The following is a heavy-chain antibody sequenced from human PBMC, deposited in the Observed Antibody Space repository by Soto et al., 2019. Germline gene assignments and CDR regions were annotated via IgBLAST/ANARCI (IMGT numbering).Heavy chain of an antibody. CDR2: IWYDGSNK. D-gene: IGHD6-13*01. Sequence: WGSLRLSCAASGFTFSSYGMHWVRQAPGKGLEWVAVIWYDGSNKYYADSVKGRFTISRDNSKNTLYLQMNSLRAEDTAVYYCARNGLAAAGTFDYWGQGTLVTVSS. J-gene: IGHJ4*02. CDR3: ARNGLAAAGTFDY. CDR1: GFTFSSYG. V-gene: IGHV3-33*01.